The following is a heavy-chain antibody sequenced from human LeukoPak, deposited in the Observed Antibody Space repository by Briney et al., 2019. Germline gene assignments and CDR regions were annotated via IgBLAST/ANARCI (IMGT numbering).Heavy chain of an antibody. Sequence: GGSLRLSCVASGFTYSSYWMHWVRQVPGKGLVWVSRINGDGSGTNYADSVKGRFTISRDNAKNTLYLQMNSLRDEDTAVYYCARGYSTSWVNWFDPWGQGTLVTVSS. CDR2: INGDGSGT. J-gene: IGHJ5*02. CDR3: ARGYSTSWVNWFDP. D-gene: IGHD6-13*01. CDR1: GFTYSSYW. V-gene: IGHV3-74*01.